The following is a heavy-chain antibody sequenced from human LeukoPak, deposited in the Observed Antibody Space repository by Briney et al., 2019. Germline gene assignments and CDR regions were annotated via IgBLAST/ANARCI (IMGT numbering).Heavy chain of an antibody. CDR3: ARDWGVSARPGYMDV. D-gene: IGHD6-6*01. J-gene: IGHJ6*03. CDR2: ISAYNGNT. V-gene: IGHV1-18*01. Sequence: GASVKVSCKASGYTFTNYGITWVRQAPGQGLEWMGWISAYNGNTNYAQKLQGRVTMTTDTSTSTAYMELRSLRSDDTAVYYCARDWGVSARPGYMDVWGKGTTVTVSS. CDR1: GYTFTNYG.